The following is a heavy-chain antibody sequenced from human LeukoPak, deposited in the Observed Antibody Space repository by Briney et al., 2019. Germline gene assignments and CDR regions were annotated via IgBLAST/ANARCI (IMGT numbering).Heavy chain of an antibody. CDR3: ARMPVALDI. Sequence: ASVRVSCKASGYTFTGYYMHWVRQAPGQGLEWMGWINPNSGGTNYAQKFKGRVTMTRDTSISTVYMELNRLTSDDTAIYYCARMPVALDIWARGTRVTVSS. CDR1: GYTFTGYY. V-gene: IGHV1-2*02. J-gene: IGHJ3*02. CDR2: INPNSGGT. D-gene: IGHD2-2*01.